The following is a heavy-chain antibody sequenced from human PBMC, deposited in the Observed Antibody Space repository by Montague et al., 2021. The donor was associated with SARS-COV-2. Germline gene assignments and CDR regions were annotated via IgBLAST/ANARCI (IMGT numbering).Heavy chain of an antibody. D-gene: IGHD3-16*01. CDR1: GGSISGHY. V-gene: IGHV4-59*11. J-gene: IGHJ2*01. CDR2: FDHSGDT. Sequence: SETLSLTCSVSGGSISGHYWSWIRQPPGKGLEWIGNFDHSGDTKYNPSLKSRATIPVDTSKNQFALRLHSVTAADTAVYYCAREFRIELWQTNWYFGLWGRGTLVTVSS. CDR3: AREFRIELWQTNWYFGL.